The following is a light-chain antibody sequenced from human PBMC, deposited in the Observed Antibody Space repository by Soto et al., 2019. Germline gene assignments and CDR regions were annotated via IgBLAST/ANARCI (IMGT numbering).Light chain of an antibody. J-gene: IGKJ4*01. V-gene: IGKV3-15*01. CDR2: DTS. CDR1: QSVSST. CDR3: QPYNNWPLT. Sequence: EILLTQAPGTLSLSPRDRATLSCRASQSVSSTSLLWYQHRPAQPPRLLIYDTSTRATGVPTRFSGSRSGAEFTLTINSLQSEDFAVYYCQPYNNWPLTFGGGTKV.